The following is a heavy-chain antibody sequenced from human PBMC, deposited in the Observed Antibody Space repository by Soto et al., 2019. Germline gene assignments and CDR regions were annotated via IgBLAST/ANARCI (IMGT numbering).Heavy chain of an antibody. CDR1: GFTFNNAW. J-gene: IGHJ4*01. D-gene: IGHD6-19*01. V-gene: IGHV3-15*07. CDR2: IKSRTGGVTT. CDR3: TTDFSSGWFFDH. Sequence: PGGSLRLSCAASGFTFNNAWMNWVRQAPGKGLEWVGRIKSRTGGVTTDYAAPVKGRFIISRDDSKNMLYLQMNSLKTEDTAVYYCTTDFSSGWFFDHWGQGTQVTVSS.